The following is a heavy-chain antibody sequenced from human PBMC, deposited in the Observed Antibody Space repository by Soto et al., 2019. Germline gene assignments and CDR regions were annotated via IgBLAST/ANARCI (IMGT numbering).Heavy chain of an antibody. Sequence: SVKVSCKASGGTFSSYAISWVRQAPVQGLEWMGGIIPSFGTANYAQKFQGRATITADESTSTAYMELSSLRSEDTAGYYCAGEGRLEPGGQNWFALWGQGSLVTVAS. J-gene: IGHJ5*02. CDR1: GGTFSSYA. V-gene: IGHV1-69*13. CDR2: IIPSFGTA. CDR3: AGEGRLEPGGQNWFAL. D-gene: IGHD1-1*01.